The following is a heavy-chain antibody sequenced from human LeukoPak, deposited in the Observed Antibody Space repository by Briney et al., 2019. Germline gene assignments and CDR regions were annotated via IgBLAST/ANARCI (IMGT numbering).Heavy chain of an antibody. CDR2: ISGSGGNT. CDR1: GFTVSSNH. CDR3: AKGRWDRLLSEIDY. Sequence: GGSLRLSCAASGFTVSSNHMSWVRQAPGKGLEWVSGISGSGGNTDYADSVKGRFTVSRDNSKNTLCLQMNSLRAEDTAVYYCAKGRWDRLLSEIDYWGQGTLVTVSS. V-gene: IGHV3-23*01. D-gene: IGHD2-2*01. J-gene: IGHJ4*02.